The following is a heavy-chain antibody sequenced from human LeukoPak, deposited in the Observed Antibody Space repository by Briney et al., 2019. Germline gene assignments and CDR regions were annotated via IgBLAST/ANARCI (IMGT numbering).Heavy chain of an antibody. Sequence: SETLSLTCTVSGGSISSYYWNWIRQPAGKGLEWIGRIYTSGSTNYNPSLKSRVTISVDTSKNQFSLKLSSVTAADTAVYYCARLSSGWPYYFDYWGQGTLVTVSS. J-gene: IGHJ4*02. D-gene: IGHD6-19*01. CDR3: ARLSSGWPYYFDY. V-gene: IGHV4-4*07. CDR1: GGSISSYY. CDR2: IYTSGST.